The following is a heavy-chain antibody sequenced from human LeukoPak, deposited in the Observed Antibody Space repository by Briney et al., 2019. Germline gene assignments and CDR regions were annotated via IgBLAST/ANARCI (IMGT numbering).Heavy chain of an antibody. Sequence: SETLSLTCTVSGGSISSYYWSWIRQPPGKGLEWIGYIYYSGSTNYNPSLKSRVTISVDTSKNQFSLKLSSVTAADTAVYYCARVCSRYYYYMDVWGKGTTVTVSS. D-gene: IGHD2-15*01. CDR2: IYYSGST. V-gene: IGHV4-59*01. CDR1: GGSISSYY. J-gene: IGHJ6*03. CDR3: ARVCSRYYYYMDV.